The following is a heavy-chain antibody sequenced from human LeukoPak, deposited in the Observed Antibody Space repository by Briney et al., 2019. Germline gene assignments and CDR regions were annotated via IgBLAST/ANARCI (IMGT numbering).Heavy chain of an antibody. J-gene: IGHJ5*02. Sequence: QSSETLSLTCTVSGGSINSYYWSWIRQPPGKGLEWIGRIYTSGSTTYNPSLKSRVTISVDTSKNQFSLKLSSVTAADTAVYYCARGITVASPWGQGTLVTVSS. CDR2: IYTSGST. CDR1: GGSINSYY. D-gene: IGHD6-19*01. V-gene: IGHV4-4*07. CDR3: ARGITVASP.